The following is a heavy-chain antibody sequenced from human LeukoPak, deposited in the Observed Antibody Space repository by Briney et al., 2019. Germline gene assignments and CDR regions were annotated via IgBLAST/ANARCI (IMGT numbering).Heavy chain of an antibody. Sequence: PSQTLSLTCTVSGGSISIGGYYWSWIRQPPGKGLEWIGEINHSGSTNYNPSLKSRVTISVDTSKNQFSLKLSSMTAADTAVYYCASLTIFGVEADAFDIWGQGTMVTVSS. CDR1: GGSISIGGYY. V-gene: IGHV4-30-2*01. J-gene: IGHJ3*02. CDR2: INHSGST. D-gene: IGHD3-3*01. CDR3: ASLTIFGVEADAFDI.